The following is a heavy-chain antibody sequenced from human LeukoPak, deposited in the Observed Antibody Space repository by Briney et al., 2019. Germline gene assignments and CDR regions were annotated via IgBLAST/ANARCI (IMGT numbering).Heavy chain of an antibody. Sequence: ASVKVSCKASGYXFTGYYMHWVRQAPGQGLEWMGWINPNSGGTNYAQKFQGRVTMTRDTSISTAYMELSRLRSDDTAVYYCARDWEGLGEYWYFDLWGRGTLVTVSS. CDR3: ARDWEGLGEYWYFDL. CDR1: GYXFTGYY. CDR2: INPNSGGT. V-gene: IGHV1-2*02. D-gene: IGHD1-26*01. J-gene: IGHJ2*01.